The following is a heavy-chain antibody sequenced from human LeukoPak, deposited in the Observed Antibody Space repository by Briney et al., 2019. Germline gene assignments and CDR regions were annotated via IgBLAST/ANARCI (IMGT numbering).Heavy chain of an antibody. CDR2: MNPNSGNT. V-gene: IGHV1-8*01. Sequence: ASVKVSCKASGYTFTSYDINWVRQATGQGLEWMGWMNPNSGNTGYAQKFQGRVTMTRSTSINTAYMELSSLRFEDTAVYYCARGPNYAFWSGSCYYYMDVWGKGTTVTVSS. J-gene: IGHJ6*03. D-gene: IGHD3-3*01. CDR3: ARGPNYAFWSGSCYYYMDV. CDR1: GYTFTSYD.